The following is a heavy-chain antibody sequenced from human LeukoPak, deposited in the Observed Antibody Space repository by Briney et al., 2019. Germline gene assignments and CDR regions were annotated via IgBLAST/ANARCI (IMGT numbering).Heavy chain of an antibody. CDR3: ARRVGVAGINWFDP. V-gene: IGHV4-4*09. D-gene: IGHD6-19*01. J-gene: IGHJ5*02. CDR2: IYTSGST. CDR1: GGSISSYD. Sequence: PSETLSLTCTVSGGSISSYDWSWIRQPPGKGLEWIGYIYTSGSTNYNPSLKSRVTISVDTSKNQFSLKLSSVTAADTAVYYCARRVGVAGINWFDPWGQGTLVTVSS.